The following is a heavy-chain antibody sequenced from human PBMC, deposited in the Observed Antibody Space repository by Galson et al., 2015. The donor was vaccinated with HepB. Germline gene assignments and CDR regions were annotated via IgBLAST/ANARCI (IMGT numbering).Heavy chain of an antibody. J-gene: IGHJ3*02. Sequence: SLRLSCAASGFTFSSYGMHWVRQAPGKGLEWVAVIWYDGSNKYYADSVKGRFTISRDNAKNSLYLQMNSLRAEDTALYYCAKDIGGSYNIGDAFDIWGQGTMVTVSS. CDR2: IWYDGSNK. V-gene: IGHV3-33*03. CDR1: GFTFSSYG. CDR3: AKDIGGSYNIGDAFDI. D-gene: IGHD1-26*01.